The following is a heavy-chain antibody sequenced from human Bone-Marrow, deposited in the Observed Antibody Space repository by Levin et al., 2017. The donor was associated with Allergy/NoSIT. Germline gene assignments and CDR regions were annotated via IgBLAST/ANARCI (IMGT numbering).Heavy chain of an antibody. V-gene: IGHV4-39*01. CDR3: ARAPYYGPARTYQSDY. D-gene: IGHD3-10*01. J-gene: IGHJ4*02. CDR2: VYYTGST. CDR1: GGSISSSTYS. Sequence: SETLSLTCSVSGGSISSSTYSWGWIRQPPGKGLEWIGNVYYTGSTHYNPSLKSRVTISADTSKNQFSLQLSSVTAADPAVYYCARAPYYGPARTYQSDYWGQGTLVTVSS.